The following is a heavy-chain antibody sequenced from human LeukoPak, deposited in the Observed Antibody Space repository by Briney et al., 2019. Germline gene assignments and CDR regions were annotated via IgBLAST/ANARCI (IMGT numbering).Heavy chain of an antibody. CDR3: ARGYYYDSSGSAFDY. CDR1: GGSISSYY. D-gene: IGHD3-22*01. Sequence: SETLSLTCTVSGGSISSYYWSWVRQPPGKGLEWIGYIYYSGSTNYNPSLKSRVTISVDTSKNQFSLKLSSVTAADTAVYYCARGYYYDSSGSAFDYWGQGTLVTVSS. V-gene: IGHV4-59*01. J-gene: IGHJ4*02. CDR2: IYYSGST.